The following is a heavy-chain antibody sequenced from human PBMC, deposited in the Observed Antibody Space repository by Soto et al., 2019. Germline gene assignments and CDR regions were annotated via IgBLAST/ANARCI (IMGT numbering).Heavy chain of an antibody. CDR2: VSGYNGNT. D-gene: IGHD4-17*01. CDR3: AIVRGVRGYHYVEPFDY. Sequence: QVELVQSGAEVKKPGASVTVYCNFSGYIFTNFAINWVRQAPGQGLEWMGWVSGYNGNTNYARKLQGRVTMTTDTSTSTAYIQLTSLRSDDTAIYFCAIVRGVRGYHYVEPFDYWGQGTLVTVSS. CDR1: GYIFTNFA. J-gene: IGHJ4*02. V-gene: IGHV1-18*04.